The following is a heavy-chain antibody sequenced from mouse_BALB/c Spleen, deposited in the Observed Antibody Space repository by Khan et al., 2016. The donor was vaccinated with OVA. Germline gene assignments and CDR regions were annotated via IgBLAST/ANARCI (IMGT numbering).Heavy chain of an antibody. CDR3: ARGRGY. Sequence: EVKLEESGPGLVKPSQSLSLTCTVTGYSITSDYAWNWIRQFPGNRLEWMGYISYSGSTSYTPSLKSRISITRDPSKNQFFLQWNSVTAEDTATYYCARGRGYWGQGTLVTVSA. CDR2: ISYSGST. V-gene: IGHV3-2*02. J-gene: IGHJ3*02. CDR1: GYSITSDYA. D-gene: IGHD3-3*01.